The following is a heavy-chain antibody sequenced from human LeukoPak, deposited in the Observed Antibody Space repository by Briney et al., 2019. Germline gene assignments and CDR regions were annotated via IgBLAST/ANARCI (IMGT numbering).Heavy chain of an antibody. CDR3: ARGKVVAGTPGQNSWDH. CDR2: IHTSGST. Sequence: SETLSLTCTVSGGSISSYYWNWIRQPAGKGLEWIGDIHTSGSTNYNPSLKSRVTVSVDTSKNQFSMKLSSVTAADTAVYYCARGKVVAGTPGQNSWDHWGQGTLVTVSS. D-gene: IGHD6-19*01. V-gene: IGHV4-4*07. CDR1: GGSISSYY. J-gene: IGHJ4*02.